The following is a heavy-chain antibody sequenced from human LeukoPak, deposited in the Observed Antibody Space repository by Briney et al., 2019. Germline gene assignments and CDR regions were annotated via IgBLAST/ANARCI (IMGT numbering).Heavy chain of an antibody. J-gene: IGHJ4*02. CDR1: GFTFSSYS. D-gene: IGHD3-22*01. CDR3: ARDFYDSSGYYYDY. Sequence: GGSLRLSCAASGFTFSSYSMSWVRQAPGKGLEWVSSISSSSSYIYYADSVKGRFTISRDNAKNSLYLQMNSLRAEDTAVYYCARDFYDSSGYYYDYWGQGTLVTVSS. CDR2: ISSSSSYI. V-gene: IGHV3-21*01.